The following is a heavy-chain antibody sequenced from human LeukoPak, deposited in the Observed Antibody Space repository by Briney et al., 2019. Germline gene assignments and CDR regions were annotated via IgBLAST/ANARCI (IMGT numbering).Heavy chain of an antibody. V-gene: IGHV4-59*08. CDR3: ARHSWYSSSWYYFDY. CDR1: GGSISSYY. CDR2: IYYSGST. Sequence: SETLSLTCTVSGGSISSYYWSWIRQPPGKGLEWIGYIYYSGSTNYNPSLKSRVTISVDTSKNQFSLKLSSVAAADTAVYYCARHSWYSSSWYYFDYWGQGTLFTVSS. J-gene: IGHJ4*02. D-gene: IGHD6-13*01.